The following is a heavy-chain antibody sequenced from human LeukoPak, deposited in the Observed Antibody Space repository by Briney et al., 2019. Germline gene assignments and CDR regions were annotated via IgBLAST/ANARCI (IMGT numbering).Heavy chain of an antibody. Sequence: SETLSLTCAVYGGSFSGYYWSWIRQPPGKGLEWIGEINHSGSTNYNPSLKSRVTISIDTSKNQFSLKLSSVTAADMAVYYCSRVNGSGNRRRYYYGMDAWGQGTTVNVSS. V-gene: IGHV4-34*01. CDR3: SRVNGSGNRRRYYYGMDA. CDR1: GGSFSGYY. CDR2: INHSGST. J-gene: IGHJ6*02. D-gene: IGHD3-10*01.